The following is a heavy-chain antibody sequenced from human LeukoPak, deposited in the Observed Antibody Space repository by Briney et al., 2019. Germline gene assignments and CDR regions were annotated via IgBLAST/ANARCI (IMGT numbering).Heavy chain of an antibody. J-gene: IGHJ4*02. D-gene: IGHD2-2*02. V-gene: IGHV3-33*01. CDR3: ARDRHCSSTSCYTYFDY. CDR2: IWYDGSNK. CDR1: GFTFSSYG. Sequence: GGSLRLSCAASGFTFSSYGMHWVRQAPGKGLEWVAVIWYDGSNKYYADSVKGRFTISRDNSKNTLYLQMNSLRAEGTAVYYCARDRHCSSTSCYTYFDYWGQGTLVTVSS.